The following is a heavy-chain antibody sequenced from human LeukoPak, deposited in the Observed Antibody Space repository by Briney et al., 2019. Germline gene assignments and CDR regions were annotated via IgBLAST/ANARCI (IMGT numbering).Heavy chain of an antibody. J-gene: IGHJ3*01. V-gene: IGHV3-23*01. D-gene: IGHD4/OR15-4a*01. CDR2: ISYSGSSP. Sequence: GGSLRLSCAASGIRFDRYAMTWVRQAPGKGLEWVSAISYSGSSPYYGDSVKGRFTISRDNSRNTVYLQMNSLRDEDTALYYCAKDSSVLPNALDLWGQGTMVTVSS. CDR3: AKDSSVLPNALDL. CDR1: GIRFDRYA.